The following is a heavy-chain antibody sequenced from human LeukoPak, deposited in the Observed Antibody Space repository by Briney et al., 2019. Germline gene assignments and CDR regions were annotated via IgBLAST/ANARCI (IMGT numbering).Heavy chain of an antibody. J-gene: IGHJ6*04. CDR3: ARVGYCSGGSCYLHGMDV. CDR1: TPSSSASC. Sequence: SETLSLTCAVSTPSSSASCSSWTRPLPENRLEWNEQIHHSGSTNYNPPLKSRVTIPVDTSKNQFSLKLSSVTAADTAVYYCARVGYCSGGSCYLHGMDVWGKGTTVTVSS. CDR2: IHHSGST. D-gene: IGHD2-15*01. V-gene: IGHV4-34*01.